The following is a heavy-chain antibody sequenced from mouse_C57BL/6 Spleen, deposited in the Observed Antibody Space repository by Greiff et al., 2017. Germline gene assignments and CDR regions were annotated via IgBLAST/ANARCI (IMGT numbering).Heavy chain of an antibody. Sequence: VQLQQPGAELVRPGSSVKLSCKASGYTFTSYWMHWVKQRPIQGLEWIGNIDPSDSETHYNQKFKDKATLTVDKSSSTAYMQLSSLTSEDSAVYYCARSGYSRGMDYWGQGTSVTVSS. CDR3: ARSGYSRGMDY. CDR2: IDPSDSET. V-gene: IGHV1-52*01. D-gene: IGHD2-5*01. CDR1: GYTFTSYW. J-gene: IGHJ4*01.